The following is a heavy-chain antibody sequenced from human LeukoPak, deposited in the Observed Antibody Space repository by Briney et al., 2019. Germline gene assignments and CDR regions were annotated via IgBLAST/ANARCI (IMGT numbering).Heavy chain of an antibody. V-gene: IGHV3-7*01. Sequence: PGGSLRLSCAASGFTFSSYWMSWVRQAPGKGLEWVANIKQDGSEKYYVDSVKGRFTISRDNAKNSLYLQMNSLRAEDTAVYYCARESDGYFDSPFMDVWGQGTTVTVSS. D-gene: IGHD3-9*01. CDR1: GFTFSSYW. J-gene: IGHJ6*02. CDR2: IKQDGSEK. CDR3: ARESDGYFDSPFMDV.